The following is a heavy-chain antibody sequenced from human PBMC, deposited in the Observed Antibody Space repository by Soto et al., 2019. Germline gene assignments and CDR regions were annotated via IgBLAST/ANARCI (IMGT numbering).Heavy chain of an antibody. CDR2: ISAYHGNT. Sequence: QAQLVQSGAEVKKPGAPVKVSCKASGYTFTSYGPGWVRQAPGQGLEWMGWISAYHGNTKYAQKLQGRVTMTTDAATSTAYRELRSLRADDTAVYYCARDGDVRQWPDDYCGQGALVTVSA. V-gene: IGHV1-18*01. J-gene: IGHJ4*02. D-gene: IGHD6-19*01. CDR3: ARDGDVRQWPDDY. CDR1: GYTFTSYG.